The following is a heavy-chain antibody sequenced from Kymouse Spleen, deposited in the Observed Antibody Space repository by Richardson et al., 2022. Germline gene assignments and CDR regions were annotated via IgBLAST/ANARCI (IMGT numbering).Heavy chain of an antibody. CDR1: GYTFTSYA. CDR2: INAGNGNT. J-gene: IGHJ4*02. V-gene: IGHV1-3*01. CDR3: ARERVV*QLVHLTT. D-gene: IGHD6-6*01. Sequence: QVQLVQSGAEVKKPGASVKVSCKASGYTFTSYAMHWVRQAPGQRLEWMGWINAGNGNTKYSQKFQGRVTITRDTSASTAYMELSSLRSEDTAVYYCARERVV*QLVHLTTGAREPWSPSPQ.